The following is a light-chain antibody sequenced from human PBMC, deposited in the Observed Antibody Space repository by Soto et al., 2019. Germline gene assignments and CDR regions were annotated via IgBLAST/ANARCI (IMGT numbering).Light chain of an antibody. CDR1: QSVNSN. CDR3: QQYNNWPIT. J-gene: IGKJ5*01. Sequence: EIVMTQSPAILSVSPGGSATLSGSASQSVNSNYLAWYQQHPGQPPRLLIYGASTRATGLPARFSGSGSGTEFTLTISSLQSEDFAVYYCQQYNNWPITFGQGTRLEI. CDR2: GAS. V-gene: IGKV3-15*01.